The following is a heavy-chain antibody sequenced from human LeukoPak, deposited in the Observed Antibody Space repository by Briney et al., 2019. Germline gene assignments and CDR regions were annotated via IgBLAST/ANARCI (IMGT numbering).Heavy chain of an antibody. J-gene: IGHJ6*02. Sequence: ASVKVSCKGSGYTFTNYAVHWVRQAPGQRLEWLGWINPGNGDTKYSQNFQGRVTVTSDTSAATAYVELNSLTSEDTAVYYCARERWHCRVNCYSIYYYALDVWGQGTTVTVSS. CDR3: ARERWHCRVNCYSIYYYALDV. V-gene: IGHV1-3*01. CDR2: INPGNGDT. CDR1: GYTFTNYA. D-gene: IGHD2-15*01.